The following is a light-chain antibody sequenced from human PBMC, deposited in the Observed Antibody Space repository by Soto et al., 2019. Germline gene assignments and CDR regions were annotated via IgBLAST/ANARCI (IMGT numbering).Light chain of an antibody. V-gene: IGLV2-14*01. CDR3: SSYTSSSSAV. J-gene: IGLJ3*02. CDR2: EVR. Sequence: QSALTQPASVSGSPGQSITISCTGTSSDVGAYNYVSWYQQHPGKAPKLMIYEVRNRPSGVSDRFSGSRSGNTASLTISGLQAEDESDYYCSSYTSSSSAVFGGGTQLTVL. CDR1: SSDVGAYNY.